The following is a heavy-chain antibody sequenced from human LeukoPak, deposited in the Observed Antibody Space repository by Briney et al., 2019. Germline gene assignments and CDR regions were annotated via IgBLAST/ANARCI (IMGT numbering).Heavy chain of an antibody. Sequence: ASVKVSCKASGYTFTGYYIHWVRQAPGQGLEWMGWINADNGGTRYAEKFQGRVTMTRDTSISTAYMELSRLTSDDTALYYFARGHCTNAVCRTFDYWGQGTLVTVSS. D-gene: IGHD2-8*01. CDR1: GYTFTGYY. CDR2: INADNGGT. V-gene: IGHV1-2*02. J-gene: IGHJ4*02. CDR3: ARGHCTNAVCRTFDY.